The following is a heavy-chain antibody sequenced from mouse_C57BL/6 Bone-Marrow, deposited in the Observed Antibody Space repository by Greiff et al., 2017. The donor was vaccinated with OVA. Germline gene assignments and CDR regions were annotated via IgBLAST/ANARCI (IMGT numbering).Heavy chain of an antibody. Sequence: VQLQQPGAELVMPWASLSLTCNASGYTFTSYWMHWVKQRPGQGLEWIGEIVPSDSYTNYNQKFKGKSTLTVDKSSSTDFMQLSSLTSEDSAVYYYARRDNYYFDYWDRGTTITVTA. CDR1: GYTFTSYW. D-gene: IGHD1-3*01. CDR3: ARRDNYYFDY. V-gene: IGHV1-69*01. CDR2: IVPSDSYT. J-gene: IGHJ2*01.